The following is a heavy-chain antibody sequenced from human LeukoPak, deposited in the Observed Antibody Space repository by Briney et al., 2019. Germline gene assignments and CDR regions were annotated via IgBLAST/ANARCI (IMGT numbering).Heavy chain of an antibody. D-gene: IGHD2-2*01. J-gene: IGHJ3*02. V-gene: IGHV4-30-2*01. CDR3: ARDRGRVVVPAAHGTFDI. CDR2: IYHSGST. Sequence: SQTLSLTCTVSGGSISSGGYYWSWTRQPPGKGLEWIGYIYHSGSTYYNPSLKSRVTISVDRSKNQFSLKLSSVTAADTAVYYCARDRGRVVVPAAHGTFDIWGQGTTVTVSS. CDR1: GGSISSGGYY.